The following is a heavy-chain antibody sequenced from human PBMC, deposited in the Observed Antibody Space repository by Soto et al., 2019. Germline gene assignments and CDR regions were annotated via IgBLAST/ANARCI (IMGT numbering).Heavy chain of an antibody. D-gene: IGHD3-10*01. CDR1: GFTLSSYA. Sequence: EVQLLESGGGLVQPGGSLRLSCAASGFTLSSYAMSWVRQAPGKGLEWVSALSGTGDSTDYANSVKGRFTISRDDSKTTLYLQMSSMRAEDTGTYYCARDSGNYGSGSFAHWGQGTLVTVSS. CDR2: LSGTGDST. CDR3: ARDSGNYGSGSFAH. V-gene: IGHV3-23*01. J-gene: IGHJ4*02.